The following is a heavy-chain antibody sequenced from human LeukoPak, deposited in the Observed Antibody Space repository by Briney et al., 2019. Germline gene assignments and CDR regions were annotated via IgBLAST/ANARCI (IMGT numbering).Heavy chain of an antibody. CDR3: AKDSQFPYSNGAPDAFDI. Sequence: PGGSLRLSCAASGFTFSSYAMSWVRQAPGEGLEWVSAISGSGGSTYYADSVKGRFTISRDNSKNTLYLQMNSLRAEDTAVYYCAKDSQFPYSNGAPDAFDIWGQGTMVTVSS. D-gene: IGHD6-25*01. CDR2: ISGSGGST. CDR1: GFTFSSYA. J-gene: IGHJ3*02. V-gene: IGHV3-23*01.